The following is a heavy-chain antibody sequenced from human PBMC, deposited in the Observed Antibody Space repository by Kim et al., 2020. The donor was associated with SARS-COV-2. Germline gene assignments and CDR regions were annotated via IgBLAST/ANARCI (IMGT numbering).Heavy chain of an antibody. D-gene: IGHD1-1*01. J-gene: IGHJ5*02. CDR3: ARYLTMSWFDP. CDR2: T. Sequence: TNYNPSLKSRVTISVDTSKNQFSLKLSSVTAADTAVYYCARYLTMSWFDPWGQGTLVTVSS. V-gene: IGHV4-59*01.